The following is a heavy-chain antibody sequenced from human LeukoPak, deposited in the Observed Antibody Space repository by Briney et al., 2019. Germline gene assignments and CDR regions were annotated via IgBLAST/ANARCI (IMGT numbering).Heavy chain of an antibody. D-gene: IGHD1-26*01. CDR1: GFAFSSYG. V-gene: IGHV3-30*02. Sequence: PGGSLRLSCAASGFAFSSYGMHWVRQAPGKGLEWVAFIRYDGSNEYYPDSVKGRFTISRDNSKNTLYLQMNSLRAEDTAVYYCANALDSWELIFDYWGQGTLVTVSS. J-gene: IGHJ4*02. CDR2: IRYDGSNE. CDR3: ANALDSWELIFDY.